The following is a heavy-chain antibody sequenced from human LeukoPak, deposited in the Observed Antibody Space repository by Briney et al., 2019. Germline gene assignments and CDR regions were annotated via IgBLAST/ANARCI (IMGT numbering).Heavy chain of an antibody. CDR3: AREKAYYESGGYFRFDP. CDR2: ISGRGNYI. J-gene: IGHJ5*02. CDR1: GFTFSDYY. V-gene: IGHV3-11*04. Sequence: GGSLRLSCAASGFTFSDYYMSWIRQAPGKGLEWVSYISGRGNYINYADSVRGRFTISRDNAKKSLDLQMNSLRAEDTAVYYCAREKAYYESGGYFRFDPWGQGTLVTVSS. D-gene: IGHD3-22*01.